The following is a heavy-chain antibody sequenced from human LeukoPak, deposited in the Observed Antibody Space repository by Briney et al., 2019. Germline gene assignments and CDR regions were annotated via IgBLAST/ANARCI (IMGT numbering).Heavy chain of an antibody. J-gene: IGHJ5*02. CDR2: INYSGST. CDR1: GGSISTSSYY. Sequence: PSETLSLTCTVSGGSISTSSYYWGWIRQPPGKGLEWIGSINYSGSTFYNPSLKSRVTISVDTSKNQFSLKLSSMTAADTAVSSGARRNWKYENWSDPWGQGTLVTVSS. CDR3: ARRNWKYENWSDP. D-gene: IGHD1-7*01. V-gene: IGHV4-39*01.